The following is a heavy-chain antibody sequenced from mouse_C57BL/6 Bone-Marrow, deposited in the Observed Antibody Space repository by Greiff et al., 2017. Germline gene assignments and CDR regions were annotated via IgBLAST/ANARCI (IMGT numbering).Heavy chain of an antibody. J-gene: IGHJ2*01. Sequence: QVQLQQPGAELVKPGASVKLSCKASGYTFTSYWMHWVKQRPGRGLEWIGRIAPNSGGTTYNEKFKSKATPTVDKPSSTAYMQLSSLTAEDSAVYYCARDRYYGSSYYFDYWGQGTTLTVSS. V-gene: IGHV1-72*01. CDR3: ARDRYYGSSYYFDY. D-gene: IGHD1-1*01. CDR1: GYTFTSYW. CDR2: IAPNSGGT.